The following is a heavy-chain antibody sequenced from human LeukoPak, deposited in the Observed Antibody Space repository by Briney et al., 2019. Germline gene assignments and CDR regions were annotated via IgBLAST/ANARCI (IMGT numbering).Heavy chain of an antibody. J-gene: IGHJ4*02. Sequence: SETLSLTCTVSGDSISSYYWSWIRQPAGKGLEWIGRIYTSGSTNYNPSLKSRVTISVDTSKNQFSLKLGSVTAADTAVYYCARHESSSGSYLPLDYWGQGTLVTVSS. D-gene: IGHD1-26*01. CDR3: ARHESSSGSYLPLDY. V-gene: IGHV4-4*07. CDR1: GDSISSYY. CDR2: IYTSGST.